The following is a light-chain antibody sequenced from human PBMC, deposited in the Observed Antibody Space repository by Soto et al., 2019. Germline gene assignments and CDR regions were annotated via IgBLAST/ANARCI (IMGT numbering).Light chain of an antibody. CDR1: QNIVTN. CDR3: QQYNNWPPIT. J-gene: IGKJ5*01. CDR2: DAS. V-gene: IGKV3-15*01. Sequence: IVITQSPFTLSVSPGERASLSCRASQNIVTNLAWYQQKPGQAPRLVIYDASTRATDIPARFSGSGFGTEFILTISSLQSADFAVYYCQQYNNWPPITFGQGTRLEIK.